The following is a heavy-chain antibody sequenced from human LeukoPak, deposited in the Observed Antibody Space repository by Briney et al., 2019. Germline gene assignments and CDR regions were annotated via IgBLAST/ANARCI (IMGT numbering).Heavy chain of an antibody. V-gene: IGHV4-31*03. J-gene: IGHJ4*02. CDR2: IYYSGGT. Sequence: PSETLSLTCTVSGGSISSGGYYWSWIRQHPGKGLEWIGYIYYSGGTYYNPSLKSRVTISVDTSKNQFSLRLSSVTAADTAVYYCARQQYGALGYWGQGTLVTVSS. D-gene: IGHD4/OR15-4a*01. CDR3: ARQQYGALGY. CDR1: GGSISSGGYY.